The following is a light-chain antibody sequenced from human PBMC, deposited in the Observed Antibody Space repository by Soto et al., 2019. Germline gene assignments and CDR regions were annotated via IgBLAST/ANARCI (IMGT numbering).Light chain of an antibody. CDR2: DAS. V-gene: IGKV1-5*01. J-gene: IGKJ1*01. CDR1: QSISSW. CDR3: QQYSSFWT. Sequence: DIQMTQSPSTLSASVGDRVTITCRASQSISSWLAWYQQKPGKAPKLLIYDASYLERGVPSRFSGSGSGTEFTLTISDLQPDDLATYYCQQYSSFWTFGQGTKVE.